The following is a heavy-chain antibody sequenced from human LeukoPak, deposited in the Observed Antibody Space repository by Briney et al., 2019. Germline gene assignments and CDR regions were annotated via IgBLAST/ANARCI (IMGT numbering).Heavy chain of an antibody. D-gene: IGHD1-26*01. Sequence: EASVKVSCKASGGTFSSYAISWVRQAPGQGLEWMGGIIPIFGTANYAQKFQGRVTITTDESTSTAYMELSSLRSEDTAVYYCASGGYSNRYYYYYMDVWGKGTKVTVSS. CDR3: ASGGYSNRYYYYYMDV. V-gene: IGHV1-69*05. CDR1: GGTFSSYA. J-gene: IGHJ6*03. CDR2: IIPIFGTA.